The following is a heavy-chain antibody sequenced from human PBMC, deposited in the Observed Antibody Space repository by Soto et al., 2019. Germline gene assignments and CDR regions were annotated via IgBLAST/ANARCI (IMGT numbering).Heavy chain of an antibody. CDR3: ARDLGSGYDAGDY. Sequence: QVQLVQSGAEVKKPGSSVKVSCKASGDTFTNFAISWVRQAPGQGLEWMGGIIPTIGTTTYEQRFQGRITITGDESTGTAYMELRSLKSEDTAVYYCARDLGSGYDAGDYWGQGTLVTVSS. V-gene: IGHV1-69*12. CDR2: IIPTIGTT. CDR1: GDTFTNFA. J-gene: IGHJ4*02. D-gene: IGHD5-12*01.